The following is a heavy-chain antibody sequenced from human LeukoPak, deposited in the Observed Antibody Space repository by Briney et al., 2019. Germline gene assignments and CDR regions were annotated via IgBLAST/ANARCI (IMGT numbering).Heavy chain of an antibody. CDR2: IKARGDIT. Sequence: GGSLRLSCVASGFTFSRHPMRWGRQAPGEGLELVSAIKARGDITKYEDSVMRPFTISRDSSKNTLYLQMNSQRAEDTAVYYCARGDDISPGRVLEYWGRGTLVTVSS. J-gene: IGHJ4*02. V-gene: IGHV3-23*01. D-gene: IGHD3-9*01. CDR3: ARGDDISPGRVLEY. CDR1: GFTFSRHP.